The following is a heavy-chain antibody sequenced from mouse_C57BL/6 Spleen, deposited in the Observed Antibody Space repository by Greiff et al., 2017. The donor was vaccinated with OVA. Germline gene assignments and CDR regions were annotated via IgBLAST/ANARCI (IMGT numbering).Heavy chain of an antibody. D-gene: IGHD1-1*01. CDR3: ARMQTTVVAEGAMDY. CDR1: GFSLTSYG. CDR2: IWSGGST. Sequence: QVQLKESGPGLVQPSQSLSITCTVSGFSLTSYGVHWVRQSPGKGLEWLGVIWSGGSTDYNAAFISRLSISKDNSKSQVFFKKNSLQADDTAIYYCARMQTTVVAEGAMDYWGQGTSVTVSS. V-gene: IGHV2-2*01. J-gene: IGHJ4*01.